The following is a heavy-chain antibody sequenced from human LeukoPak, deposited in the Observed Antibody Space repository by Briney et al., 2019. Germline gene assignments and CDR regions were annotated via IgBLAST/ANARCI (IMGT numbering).Heavy chain of an antibody. CDR2: ISGSGGST. CDR1: EFTFSSYG. CDR3: ARGYGYCSSTSCSDAFDI. J-gene: IGHJ3*02. V-gene: IGHV3-23*01. Sequence: RTGGSLRLSCAASEFTFSSYGMSWVRQAPGRGLEWVSSISGSGGSTQYADSVQGRFAISRDNSKNVLYLQMNSLRAEDTAVYYCARGYGYCSSTSCSDAFDIWGQGTMVTDSS. D-gene: IGHD2-2*03.